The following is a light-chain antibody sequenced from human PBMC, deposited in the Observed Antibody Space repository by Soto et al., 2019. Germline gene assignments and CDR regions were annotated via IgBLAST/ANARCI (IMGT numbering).Light chain of an antibody. V-gene: IGKV1-27*01. CDR3: QKYNSAPLT. CDR2: AAS. CDR1: QGIGVY. J-gene: IGKJ4*01. Sequence: DIQMTQSPSSVSASLGDRVTISCRASQGIGVYLAWFQQKPGNVPKLLIYAASTLQSGVPSRFSGSGSGTDFTLTISSLQPEDVATYYCQKYNSAPLTFGGGTKVEIK.